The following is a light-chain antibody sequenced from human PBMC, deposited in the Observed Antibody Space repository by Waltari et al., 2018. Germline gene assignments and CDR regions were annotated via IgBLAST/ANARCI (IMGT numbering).Light chain of an antibody. CDR1: QGIRNH. CDR2: ATS. V-gene: IGKV1-16*01. J-gene: IGKJ5*01. CDR3: QQYDSYPIT. Sequence: DIQMTQSPSSLSASVGDRISITCRASQGIRNHLGWFQQKPGKAPKSLIFATSRLQSGVPTRFSGRGSGKDFTLTISSLQPEDFATYYCQQYDSYPITFGQGTRLDIQ.